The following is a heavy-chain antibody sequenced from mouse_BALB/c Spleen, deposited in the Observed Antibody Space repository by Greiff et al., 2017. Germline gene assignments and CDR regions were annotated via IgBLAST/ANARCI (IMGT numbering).Heavy chain of an antibody. J-gene: IGHJ2*01. D-gene: IGHD1-1*01. CDR2: IYPGNGDT. CDR1: GYTFTSYN. CDR3: ARSGGSRLDY. Sequence: QVQLKQPGAELVKPGASVKMSCKASGYTFTSYNMHWVKQTPGQGLEWIGAIYPGNGDTSYNQKFKGKATLTADKSSSTAYMQLSSLTSEDSAVYYCARSGGSRLDYWGQGTTLTVSS. V-gene: IGHV1-12*01.